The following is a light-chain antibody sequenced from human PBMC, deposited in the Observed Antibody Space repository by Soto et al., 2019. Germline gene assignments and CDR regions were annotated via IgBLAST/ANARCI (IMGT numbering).Light chain of an antibody. Sequence: DIVVTQSPATLSASPGERVTLSCRASQFVSSRLAWYQRRPGQVPRLLIYDTSARATGIPARFSGSGSGTEFTLTISSLQPDDFATYYCQHYNSYSEAFGQGTKVDIK. CDR1: QFVSSR. CDR2: DTS. V-gene: IGKV3-15*01. J-gene: IGKJ1*01. CDR3: QHYNSYSEA.